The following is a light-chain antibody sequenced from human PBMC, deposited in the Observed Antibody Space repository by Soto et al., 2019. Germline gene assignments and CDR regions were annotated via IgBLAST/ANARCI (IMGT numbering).Light chain of an antibody. J-gene: IGKJ1*01. CDR3: QHYETYPA. V-gene: IGKV1-5*01. CDR2: DAS. Sequence: DIQMTQSPSTLSASVGDSVTIACRASQSISSWLAWYQQKPGIAPKLLISDASSLEGGVPSRFSGSGSGTEFTRTISSLQPDDFATYYCQHYETYPAFGQGTKVEIK. CDR1: QSISSW.